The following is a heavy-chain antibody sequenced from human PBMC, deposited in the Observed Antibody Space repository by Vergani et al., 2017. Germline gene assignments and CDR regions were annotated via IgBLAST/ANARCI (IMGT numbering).Heavy chain of an antibody. V-gene: IGHV3-7*03. CDR3: ARVNGPEAFDI. J-gene: IGHJ3*02. Sequence: EVQLVESGGGLVQPGGSLRLSCAASGFTFSSYWMSWVRQAPGKGLEWVANIKQDGSEKYDVDSVKGRFTISRDNAKNSLYLQMNSLRAEATAVYYCARVNGPEAFDIWGQGTMVTVSS. CDR1: GFTFSSYW. D-gene: IGHD1-14*01. CDR2: IKQDGSEK.